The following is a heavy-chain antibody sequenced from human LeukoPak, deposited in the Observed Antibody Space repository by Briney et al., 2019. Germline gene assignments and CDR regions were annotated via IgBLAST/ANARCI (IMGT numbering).Heavy chain of an antibody. D-gene: IGHD3-3*01. CDR1: GGSISSYY. CDR3: ASADFWSGNYYMDV. Sequence: SETLSLTCTVSGGSISSYYWSWIRQPPGKGLEWIGYIYYSGSTYYNPSLKSRVTISVDTSKNQFSLKLSSVTAADTAVYYCASADFWSGNYYMDVWGKGTTVTVSS. J-gene: IGHJ6*03. V-gene: IGHV4-59*08. CDR2: IYYSGST.